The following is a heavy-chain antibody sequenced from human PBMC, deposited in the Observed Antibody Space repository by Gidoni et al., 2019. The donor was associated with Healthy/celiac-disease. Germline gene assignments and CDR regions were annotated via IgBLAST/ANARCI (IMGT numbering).Heavy chain of an antibody. CDR3: AKDAPGVATILGVLDY. J-gene: IGHJ4*02. CDR1: GFTFSRYA. V-gene: IGHV3-23*01. D-gene: IGHD5-12*01. CDR2: ISGSGGST. Sequence: EVQLLESGGGLVQPGGSLRLSCAASGFTFSRYAMSWVRQAPGKGLEWGSAISGSGGSTYYADSVKGRFTISRDNSKNTLYLQMNSLRAEDTAVYYCAKDAPGVATILGVLDYWGQGTLVTVSS.